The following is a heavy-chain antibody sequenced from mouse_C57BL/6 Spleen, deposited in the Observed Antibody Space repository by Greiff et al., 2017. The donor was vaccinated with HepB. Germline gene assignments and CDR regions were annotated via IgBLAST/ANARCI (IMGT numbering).Heavy chain of an antibody. CDR3: ARHYYGSGYFDY. J-gene: IGHJ2*01. CDR1: GYTFTSYW. D-gene: IGHD1-1*01. Sequence: VQLQQPGAELVKPGASVKLSCKASGYTFTSYWMQWVKQRPGQGLEWIGEIDPSDSYTNYNQKFKGKATLTVDTSSSTAYMQLSSLTSEDSAVYYCARHYYGSGYFDYWGQGTTLTVSS. CDR2: IDPSDSYT. V-gene: IGHV1-50*01.